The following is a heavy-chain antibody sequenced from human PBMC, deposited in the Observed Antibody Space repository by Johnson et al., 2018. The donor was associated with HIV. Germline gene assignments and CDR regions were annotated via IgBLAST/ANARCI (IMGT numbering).Heavy chain of an antibody. Sequence: QVQLVESGGGVVQPGTSLRLSCAASGFTFSSYGMHWVRQAPGKGLAWAAVISYSGSHKYYADPVKGRFTISRDNAKNSLYLKMNSLRAEDTAVYYCARGGYSWYDDAFDIWSQGTMVTVSS. J-gene: IGHJ3*02. CDR2: ISYSGSHK. V-gene: IGHV3-30*03. D-gene: IGHD5-12*01. CDR1: GFTFSSYG. CDR3: ARGGYSWYDDAFDI.